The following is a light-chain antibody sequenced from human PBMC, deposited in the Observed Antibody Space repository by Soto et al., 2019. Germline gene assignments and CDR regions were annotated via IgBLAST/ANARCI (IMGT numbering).Light chain of an antibody. CDR1: QSVSSN. CDR2: GAS. J-gene: IGKJ4*01. Sequence: EVVMTQSPVTLSVSPGERATLSCRASQSVSSNLAWYQQKPGQAPRLLIYGASTRATGVPARFSGSGSGTEFTLTISSLQSEDFATYYCQQYHSYPLTFGGGTMVEIK. CDR3: QQYHSYPLT. V-gene: IGKV3-15*01.